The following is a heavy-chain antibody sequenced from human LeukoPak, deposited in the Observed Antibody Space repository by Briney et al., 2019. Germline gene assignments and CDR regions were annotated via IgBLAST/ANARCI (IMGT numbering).Heavy chain of an antibody. CDR2: INSDGSST. CDR3: ARDRIYDSNKQGWFDP. Sequence: GGSLRLSCAASGFTFSSYWMHWVRQAPGKGLVWVSRINSDGSSTNYADAVKGRFTISRDNAENTLYLQMNSLRPEDTAVYYCARDRIYDSNKQGWFDPWGQGILVTVSS. V-gene: IGHV3-74*01. CDR1: GFTFSSYW. J-gene: IGHJ5*02. D-gene: IGHD3-22*01.